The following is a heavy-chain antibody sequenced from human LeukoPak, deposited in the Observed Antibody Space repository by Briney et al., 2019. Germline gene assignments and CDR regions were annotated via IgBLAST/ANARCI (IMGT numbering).Heavy chain of an antibody. J-gene: IGHJ4*02. Sequence: SETLSLTCTVSGGSISSSSYYWGWIRQPPGKGLEWIGSIYYSGSTYYNPSLKSRVTISVDTSKNQFSLKLSSVTAADTAVYYCARPHHRYFDLYYFDYWGQGTLVTVS. CDR2: IYYSGST. CDR1: GGSISSSSYY. CDR3: ARPHHRYFDLYYFDY. D-gene: IGHD3-9*01. V-gene: IGHV4-39*01.